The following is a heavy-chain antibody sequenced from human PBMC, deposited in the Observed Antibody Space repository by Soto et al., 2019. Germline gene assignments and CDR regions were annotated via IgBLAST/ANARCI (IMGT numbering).Heavy chain of an antibody. J-gene: IGHJ6*03. D-gene: IGHD1-1*01. CDR2: FDPEDGET. CDR1: GFTFTSSA. V-gene: IGHV1-24*01. CDR3: ATKGKPWIYYYYMDV. Sequence: ASVKVSCKASGFTFTSSAMHWVRQAPGKGLEWMGGFDPEDGETIYAQKFQGRVTMTEDTSTDTAYMELSSLRSEDTAVYYCATKGKPWIYYYYMDVWGKGTTVTVSS.